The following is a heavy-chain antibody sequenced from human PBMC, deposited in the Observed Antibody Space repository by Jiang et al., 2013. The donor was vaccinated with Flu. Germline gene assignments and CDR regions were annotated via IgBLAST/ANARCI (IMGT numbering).Heavy chain of an antibody. D-gene: IGHD5-12*01. CDR3: ARHGGVATSPLDFDY. Sequence: LLKPSETLSLTCTVSGGSISSSSYYWGWIRQPPGKGLEWIGSIYYSGSTYYNPSLKSRVTISVDTSKNQFSLKLSSVTAADTAVYYCARHGGVATSPLDFDYWGQGTLVTVSS. CDR1: GGSISSSSYY. CDR2: IYYSGST. J-gene: IGHJ4*02. V-gene: IGHV4-39*01.